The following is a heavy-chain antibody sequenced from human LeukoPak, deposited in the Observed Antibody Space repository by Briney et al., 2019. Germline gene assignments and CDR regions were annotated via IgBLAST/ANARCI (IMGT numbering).Heavy chain of an antibody. CDR3: ARHGSASGWYRSHFDY. CDR1: GGSISSSSYY. D-gene: IGHD6-19*01. Sequence: SETLSLTCTVSGGSISSSSYYWGWIPQPQGKGLEWIGSIYYSGSTYYSPSPKSRVTMSVDTSKNQFSLKLSSVTAADTAVYYCARHGSASGWYRSHFDYWGQGTLVTVSS. CDR2: IYYSGST. V-gene: IGHV4-39*01. J-gene: IGHJ4*02.